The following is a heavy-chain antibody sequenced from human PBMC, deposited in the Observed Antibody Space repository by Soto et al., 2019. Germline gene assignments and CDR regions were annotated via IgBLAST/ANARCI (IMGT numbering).Heavy chain of an antibody. CDR2: IKQDGSEK. CDR1: GFTFSSYW. CDR3: ARSPSLVYATTWYFQH. Sequence: LSLTCAASGFTFSSYWMSWVRQAPGKGLEWVANIKQDGSEKYYVDSVKGRFTISRDNAKNSLYLQMNSLRAEDTAVYYCARSPSLVYATTWYFQHWGQGTLVTVSS. D-gene: IGHD2-8*01. V-gene: IGHV3-7*01. J-gene: IGHJ1*01.